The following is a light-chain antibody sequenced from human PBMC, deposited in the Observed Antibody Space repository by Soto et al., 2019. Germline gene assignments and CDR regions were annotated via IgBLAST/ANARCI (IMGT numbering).Light chain of an antibody. V-gene: IGKV2-30*02. CDR2: KVS. CDR1: QSLAHRDGNTY. CDR3: LQLIHWPWT. Sequence: DVVVTQSPLSLPVALGQAASISCRSSQSLAHRDGNTYLSWFLQRPGQSPRRLIHKVSRRDSGVPDRISGSGSGTDFTLKISRVEFEDVGTYYCLQLIHWPWTFGQGTKLE. J-gene: IGKJ1*01.